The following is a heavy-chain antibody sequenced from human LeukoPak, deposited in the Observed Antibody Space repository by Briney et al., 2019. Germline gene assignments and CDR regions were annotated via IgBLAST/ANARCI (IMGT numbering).Heavy chain of an antibody. CDR2: IRADAVTT. V-gene: IGHV3-23*01. J-gene: IGHJ4*02. D-gene: IGHD5-24*01. CDR1: GFTFGEYG. Sequence: PGGSLRLSCVGSGFTFGEYGMHWVRQVPGKGLKWVSGIRADAVTTYYADSVKGRFIISRDNSKNTVYLQMNSLSAEDAAVYYCVKDDGWVQYANWGQGTLVTVSS. CDR3: VKDDGWVQYAN.